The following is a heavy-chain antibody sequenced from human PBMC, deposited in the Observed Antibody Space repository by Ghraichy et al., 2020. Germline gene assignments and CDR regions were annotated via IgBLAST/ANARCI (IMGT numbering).Heavy chain of an antibody. D-gene: IGHD6-13*01. J-gene: IGHJ3*02. V-gene: IGHV3-48*02. CDR3: ARDLRQQLVPAYVPDAFDI. CDR1: GFTFSSYS. Sequence: GGSLRLSCAASGFTFSSYSMNWVRQAPGKGLEWVSYISSSSSTIYYADSVKGRFTISRDNAKNSLYLQMNSLRDEDTAVYYCARDLRQQLVPAYVPDAFDIWGQGTMVTVSS. CDR2: ISSSSSTI.